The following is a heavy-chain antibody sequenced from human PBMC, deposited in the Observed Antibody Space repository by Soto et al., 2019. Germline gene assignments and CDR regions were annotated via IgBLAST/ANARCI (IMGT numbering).Heavy chain of an antibody. J-gene: IGHJ4*02. CDR1: GGCFSGYY. V-gene: IGHV4-34*01. CDR2: INHSGST. Sequence: PSETLSLTCAVYGGCFSGYYWSWIRQPPEKGLEWIGEINHSGSTNYNPSLKSRVTISVDTSKNQFSLKLSSVTAADTAVYYCARVELRYFDWLLYQYYFDYWGQGTLVTVSS. D-gene: IGHD3-9*01. CDR3: ARVELRYFDWLLYQYYFDY.